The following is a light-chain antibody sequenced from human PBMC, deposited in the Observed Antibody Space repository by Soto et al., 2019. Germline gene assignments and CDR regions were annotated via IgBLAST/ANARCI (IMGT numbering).Light chain of an antibody. Sequence: QTVVTQPPSASGTPGQRVTISCSGSSSNIGSNTVNWYQQLPGTAPKLLIYSLNQRPSGVPDRFSDSKSGTSASLAISGLQSEDEADYYCAAWDDNLNGPVFGGGTKLTVL. CDR2: SLN. V-gene: IGLV1-44*01. CDR3: AAWDDNLNGPV. CDR1: SSNIGSNT. J-gene: IGLJ3*02.